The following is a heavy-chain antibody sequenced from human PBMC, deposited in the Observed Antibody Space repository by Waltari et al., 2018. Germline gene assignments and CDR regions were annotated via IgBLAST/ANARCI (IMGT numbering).Heavy chain of an antibody. V-gene: IGHV4-59*01. Sequence: QVQLQESGPGLVKPSETLSLTCTVSGGSISSYYWSWIRQPPGKGLEWIGYIYYSGSTNYNPSLKSRVTISVDTSKNQFSLKLSSVTAADTAVYYCARAPGMATLYYFDYWGQGTLVTVSS. CDR2: IYYSGST. D-gene: IGHD5-12*01. J-gene: IGHJ4*02. CDR1: GGSISSYY. CDR3: ARAPGMATLYYFDY.